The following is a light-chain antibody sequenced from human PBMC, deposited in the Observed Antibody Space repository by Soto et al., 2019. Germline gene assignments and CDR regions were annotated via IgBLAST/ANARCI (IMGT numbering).Light chain of an antibody. CDR3: QQYGGSLTYT. Sequence: EIVLTQSPGTLSLSPGERATLSCRASQSVRSGYFAWYQQKPGQAPRLLIYGASSRATGIPDRFSGSGSGTDVTLTISRLEPEDFAVYYCQQYGGSLTYTFGQGTKLEI. CDR1: QSVRSGY. CDR2: GAS. V-gene: IGKV3-20*01. J-gene: IGKJ2*01.